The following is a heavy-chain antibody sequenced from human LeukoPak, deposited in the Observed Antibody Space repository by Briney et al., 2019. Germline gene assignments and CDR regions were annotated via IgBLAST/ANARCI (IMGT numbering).Heavy chain of an antibody. J-gene: IGHJ5*02. CDR2: ISGSGGST. CDR3: AKVPAAYNWFDP. V-gene: IGHV3-23*01. D-gene: IGHD2-2*01. Sequence: PGGSLRLSCAASGFTFSSYAMSWVRQAPGKGLEWVSAISGSGGSTYHADSVKGRFIISRDNSKNTLYLQMNSLRAEDTAVYYCAKVPAAYNWFDPWGQGTLVTVSS. CDR1: GFTFSSYA.